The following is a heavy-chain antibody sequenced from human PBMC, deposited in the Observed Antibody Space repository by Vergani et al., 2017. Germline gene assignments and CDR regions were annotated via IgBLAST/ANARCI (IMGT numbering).Heavy chain of an antibody. J-gene: IGHJ5*02. V-gene: IGHV4-59*01. CDR3: ARGGRAARRGGWFDP. Sequence: QVQLQESGPGLVKPSETLSLTCTVSGGSISSYYWSWIRQPPGKGLEWIGYIYYSGSTNYNPSLKSRVTISVDTSKNRFSLKRSSVTAADTAVYYCARGGRAARRGGWFDPWGQGTLVTVSS. CDR2: IYYSGST. D-gene: IGHD6-6*01. CDR1: GGSISSYY.